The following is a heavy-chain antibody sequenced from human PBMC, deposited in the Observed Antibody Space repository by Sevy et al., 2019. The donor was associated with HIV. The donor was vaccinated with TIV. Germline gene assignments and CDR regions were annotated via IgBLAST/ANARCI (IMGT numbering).Heavy chain of an antibody. D-gene: IGHD6-19*01. CDR1: GYTLTELS. CDR2: FDPEDGEI. V-gene: IGHV1-24*01. J-gene: IGHJ4*02. CDR3: ATSYRIAVADFDY. Sequence: ASGKVSCKVSGYTLTELSIHWVRQAPGKGLEWMGGFDPEDGEIIYAQKLQGRVTMTEDTSAETGYMELSSLRSDDTAVYYCATSYRIAVADFDYWGQGTKVTVSS.